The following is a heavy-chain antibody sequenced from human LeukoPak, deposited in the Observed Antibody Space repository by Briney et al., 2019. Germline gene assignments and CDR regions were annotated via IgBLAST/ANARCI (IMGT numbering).Heavy chain of an antibody. J-gene: IGHJ4*02. CDR1: GFTFSKYW. CDR2: INTDGTVT. D-gene: IGHD6-19*01. CDR3: ATKQWLAPPPDS. Sequence: GGSLRLSCAASGFTFSKYWMPWVRQAPGKVLESVSRINTDGTVTTYADSVKGRFTVSRDNADNTMFLQMNSVRDEDTAVYYCATKQWLAPPPDSWGQGTPVTVSS. V-gene: IGHV3-74*01.